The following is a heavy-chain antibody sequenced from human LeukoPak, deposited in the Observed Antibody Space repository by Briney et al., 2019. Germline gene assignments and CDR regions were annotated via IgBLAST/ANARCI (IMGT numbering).Heavy chain of an antibody. CDR3: ARGDEGFDY. V-gene: IGHV1-2*02. Sequence: GASVKVSCKASGNTFTDYYMHWVRQAPGQGLEWMGWINPNSGGTNYAQNFQGRVTMTRDTSISTAYMELSRLRSEDTAVYYCARGDEGFDYWGQGTLVTVSS. J-gene: IGHJ4*02. CDR2: INPNSGGT. CDR1: GNTFTDYY.